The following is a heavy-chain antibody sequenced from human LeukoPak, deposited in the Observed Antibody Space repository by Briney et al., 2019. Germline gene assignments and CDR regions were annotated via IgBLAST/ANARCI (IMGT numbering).Heavy chain of an antibody. V-gene: IGHV4-59*01. D-gene: IGHD3-10*01. J-gene: IGHJ4*02. CDR3: ARRRGEGSIDY. CDR2: IYYSGST. CDR1: GGSLSSYY. Sequence: SETLSLTCTVSGGSLSSYYWSWIRQPPGKGLEWIGYIYYSGSTNYNPSLKSRVTISVDTSKNQFSLKLSSVTAADTAVYYCARRRGEGSIDYWGQGTLVTVSS.